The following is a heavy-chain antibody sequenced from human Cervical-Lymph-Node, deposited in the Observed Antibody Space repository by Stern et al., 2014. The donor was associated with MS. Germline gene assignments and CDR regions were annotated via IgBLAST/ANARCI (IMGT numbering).Heavy chain of an antibody. J-gene: IGHJ4*02. V-gene: IGHV1-2*02. CDR3: ARDMSAVTTPYFDY. CDR1: GYTVTNYY. D-gene: IGHD4-17*01. Sequence: QVQLVESGAEVKRPGASVKVSCKTSGYTVTNYYIHWVRRAPGQGLEWMGWINSNGGGTYSAQKFQGRVTMTSDTSISTIYMDLTRLTSDDTAIYYCARDMSAVTTPYFDYWGLGTLVTVSS. CDR2: INSNGGGT.